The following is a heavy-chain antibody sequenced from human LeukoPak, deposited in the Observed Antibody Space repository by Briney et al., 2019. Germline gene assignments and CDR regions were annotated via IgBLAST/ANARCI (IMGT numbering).Heavy chain of an antibody. D-gene: IGHD6-19*01. CDR2: IYYSGST. V-gene: IGHV4-59*08. Sequence: SETLSLTCTVSGGSISSYYWSWIRQPPGKGLEWIGYIYYSGSTNYNPSLKSRVTISVDTSKNQFSLKLSSVTAADTAVYYCARHIAMAGTRRVYYFDYWGQGTLVTVSS. J-gene: IGHJ4*02. CDR3: ARHIAMAGTRRVYYFDY. CDR1: GGSISSYY.